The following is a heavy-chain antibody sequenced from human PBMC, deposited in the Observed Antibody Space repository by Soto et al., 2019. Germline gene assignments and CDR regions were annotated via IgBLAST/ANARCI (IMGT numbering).Heavy chain of an antibody. Sequence: GASVKVSCKASGYTFTSYAMHWVRQAPGQRLEWMGWINAGNGNTKYSQKFQGRVTITRDTSVSTAYMELSSLRSEDTAVYYCARSGFFYYDSSGYRRFDYWGQGTLVTVSS. V-gene: IGHV1-3*01. J-gene: IGHJ4*02. CDR2: INAGNGNT. CDR3: ARSGFFYYDSSGYRRFDY. D-gene: IGHD3-22*01. CDR1: GYTFTSYA.